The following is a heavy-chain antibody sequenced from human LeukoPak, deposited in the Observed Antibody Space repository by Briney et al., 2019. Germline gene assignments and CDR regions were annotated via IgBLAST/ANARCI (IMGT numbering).Heavy chain of an antibody. V-gene: IGHV3-7*01. CDR2: IRQDGGEQ. Sequence: GGSLRLSCEASGFTFSNDWMGWVRQAPGKGLEWVANIRQDGGEQYYVDSVKGRFTISRDNGKNSAYLQMNSLRVEDTAVYYCARRWWQQLVVTLFDYWGQGTLVTVSS. CDR3: ARRWWQQLVVTLFDY. J-gene: IGHJ4*02. D-gene: IGHD6-13*01. CDR1: GFTFSNDW.